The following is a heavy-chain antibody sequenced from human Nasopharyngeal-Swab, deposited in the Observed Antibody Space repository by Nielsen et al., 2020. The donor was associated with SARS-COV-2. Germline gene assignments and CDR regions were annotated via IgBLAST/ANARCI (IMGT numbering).Heavy chain of an antibody. V-gene: IGHV5-51*01. CDR1: GYSFTSYW. CDR3: ASSSRDTAMVNDAFDI. D-gene: IGHD5-18*01. J-gene: IGHJ3*02. Sequence: GESLKISCEGSGYSFTSYWIGWVRQMPGKGLEWMGIIYPGDSDTRYSPSFQGQVTISADKSISTAYLQWSSLKASDTAMYYCASSSRDTAMVNDAFDIWGQGTMVTVSS. CDR2: IYPGDSDT.